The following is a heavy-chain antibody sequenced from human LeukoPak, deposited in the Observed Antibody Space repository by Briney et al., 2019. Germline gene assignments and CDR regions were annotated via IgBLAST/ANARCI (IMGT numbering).Heavy chain of an antibody. V-gene: IGHV3-53*01. CDR1: GFTVSSNY. Sequence: GGSLRLSCAASGFTVSSNYMSWVRQAPGKGLEWVSVIYSGGSTYYADSVRGRFTISRDNAKNSLYLQMNSLRAEDTAVYYCTRDPNALDFWGQGTLVTVSS. CDR2: IYSGGST. CDR3: TRDPNALDF. J-gene: IGHJ4*02.